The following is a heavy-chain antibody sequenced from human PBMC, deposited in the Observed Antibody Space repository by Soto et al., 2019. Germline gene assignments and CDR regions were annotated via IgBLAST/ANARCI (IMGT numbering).Heavy chain of an antibody. CDR1: GFSLRASGVN. CDR3: AHRVSEAFDI. V-gene: IGHV2-5*02. Sequence: ESGPTLVNPTQTLTLTCTFSGFSLRASGVNVGWIRQSPGKALEWLALIYWDDDKRYNPSLRSRLTITKDTSKNLVVLTMTNVDSVDTATYYCAHRVSEAFDIWGQGTLVTVSS. J-gene: IGHJ3*02. CDR2: IYWDDDK. D-gene: IGHD2-8*01.